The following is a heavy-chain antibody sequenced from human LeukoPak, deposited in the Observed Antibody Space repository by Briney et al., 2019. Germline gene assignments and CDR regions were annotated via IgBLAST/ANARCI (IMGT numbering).Heavy chain of an antibody. V-gene: IGHV3-7*04. CDR1: GFTFSSYW. D-gene: IGHD2-15*01. CDR2: IKRDGSEK. J-gene: IGHJ3*02. Sequence: GGSLRLSCAASGFTFSSYWMSWVRQAPGKGLEWVANIKRDGSEKYYVDSVKGRFTISRDNAKNSLYLQMNSLRAEDTAVYYCARGLCSGGSCRAFDIWGQGTMVTVSS. CDR3: ARGLCSGGSCRAFDI.